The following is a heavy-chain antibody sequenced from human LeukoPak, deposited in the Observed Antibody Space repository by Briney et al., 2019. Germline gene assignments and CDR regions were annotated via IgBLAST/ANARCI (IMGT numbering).Heavy chain of an antibody. CDR2: IYYRGST. V-gene: IGHV4-39*01. CDR3: ARQITMVRGVTVTDWFDP. Sequence: SETLSLTCTVSGGSISSSSYYWGWIRQPPGKGLEWIGSIYYRGSTYYNPSLKSRVTISVDTSKNQFSLKLSSVTAADTAVYYCARQITMVRGVTVTDWFDPWGQGTLVTVSS. J-gene: IGHJ5*02. D-gene: IGHD3-10*01. CDR1: GGSISSSSYY.